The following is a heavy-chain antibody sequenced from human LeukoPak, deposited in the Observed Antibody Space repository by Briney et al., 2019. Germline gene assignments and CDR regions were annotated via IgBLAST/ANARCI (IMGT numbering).Heavy chain of an antibody. J-gene: IGHJ4*02. D-gene: IGHD4-17*01. CDR1: GFTFSSYE. Sequence: PGGSLRLSCAASGFTFSSYEMNWVRQAPGMGMEWVSYISSSGGTIYYADSVKGRFTIYRDNAKNSLYLQMNSLRPADTAVYYCARGRTTVTTIGQPNEYWGQGTLVTVSS. CDR3: ARGRTTVTTIGQPNEY. V-gene: IGHV3-48*03. CDR2: ISSSGGTI.